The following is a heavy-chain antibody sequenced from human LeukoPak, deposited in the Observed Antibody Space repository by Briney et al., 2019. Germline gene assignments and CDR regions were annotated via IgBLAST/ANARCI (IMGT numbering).Heavy chain of an antibody. CDR2: IYYSGST. J-gene: IGHJ4*02. D-gene: IGHD1-26*01. CDR3: ARAKWELLGGTFDC. Sequence: SETLSLSCTVSGGSISSSSYYWGWIRQPPGKGLEWIGYIYYSGSTNYNPSLKNRVTISIDTSKNQFSLKLSSVTAADTAVYYCARAKWELLGGTFDCWGQGTLVTVSS. V-gene: IGHV4-61*05. CDR1: GGSISSSSYY.